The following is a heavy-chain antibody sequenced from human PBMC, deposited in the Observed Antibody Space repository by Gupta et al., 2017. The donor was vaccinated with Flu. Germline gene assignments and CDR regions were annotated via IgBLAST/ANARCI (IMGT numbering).Heavy chain of an antibody. CDR2: IGTAGDM. D-gene: IGHD3-10*01. V-gene: IGHV3-13*01. Sequence: EVQLVESGGGLVQPGGSLRLSCVASGFPFRAYDMHWAGQRAGDGLEWVSAIGTAGDMYYQDSVQGRFSISRENAKSSFYLQMHSLRVGDTAVYYCARVRGGDSDPRWFFDVWGRGTLVTVSS. CDR1: GFPFRAYD. CDR3: ARVRGGDSDPRWFFDV. J-gene: IGHJ2*01.